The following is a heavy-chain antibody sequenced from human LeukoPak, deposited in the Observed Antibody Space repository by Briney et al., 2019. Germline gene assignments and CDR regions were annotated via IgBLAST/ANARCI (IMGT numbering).Heavy chain of an antibody. CDR1: GDSVSSNSAA. D-gene: IGHD2-2*01. CDR3: ARGGKGCSSTSCYQPFDY. Sequence: SQTLSLTCAISGDSVSSNSAAWNWIRQSPSRGLEWLGRTYYRSKLYNDYAVSVKSRITINPDTSKNQFSLQLNSVTPEDTAVYYCARGGKGCSSTSCYQPFDYWGQGTLVTVSS. CDR2: TYYRSKLYN. J-gene: IGHJ4*02. V-gene: IGHV6-1*01.